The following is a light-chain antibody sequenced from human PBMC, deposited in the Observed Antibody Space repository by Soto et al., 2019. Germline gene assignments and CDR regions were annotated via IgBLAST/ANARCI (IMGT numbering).Light chain of an antibody. J-gene: IGKJ4*01. CDR1: QSVTKY. V-gene: IGKV3-11*01. Sequence: EIVSTQSPATLSLSPGERATLSCRASQSVTKYLAWYQQKPGQAPRLLIYDTSNRATGIPARFSGSGSGTDFTLTISSLESEDSGIYYCQQRYNWLTFGGGTKVEIK. CDR2: DTS. CDR3: QQRYNWLT.